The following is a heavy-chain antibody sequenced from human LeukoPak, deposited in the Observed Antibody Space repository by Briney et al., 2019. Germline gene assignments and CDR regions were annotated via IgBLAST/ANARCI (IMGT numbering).Heavy chain of an antibody. J-gene: IGHJ3*02. D-gene: IGHD5-18*01. CDR1: GGTISSYY. CDR2: IHYSGST. V-gene: IGHV4-59*12. Sequence: SETLSLTCTVSGGTISSYYWNWLRQPPGKGLEWIGYIHYSGSTKYNPSLKSRVTMSVDTSKNQFSLKLSSVTAADTAIYYCATYNYGLDAFDIWGRGTMVTVSS. CDR3: ATYNYGLDAFDI.